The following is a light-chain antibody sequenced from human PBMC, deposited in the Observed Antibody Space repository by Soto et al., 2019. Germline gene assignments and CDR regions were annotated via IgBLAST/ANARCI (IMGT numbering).Light chain of an antibody. V-gene: IGKV3-15*01. J-gene: IGKJ4*01. Sequence: EIVMTQSPATLSVSPVERVTLSCRARQSVGSNLAWYQQTPGQAPRVVIYDASTRATVIPARFSGSGSGTEFTLTISSLQSEDFAVYYCQQYDTWPLTFGGGTKVDIK. CDR1: QSVGSN. CDR2: DAS. CDR3: QQYDTWPLT.